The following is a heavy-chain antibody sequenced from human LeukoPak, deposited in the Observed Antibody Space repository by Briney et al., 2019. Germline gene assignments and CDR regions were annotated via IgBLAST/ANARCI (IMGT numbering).Heavy chain of an antibody. D-gene: IGHD3-10*01. CDR1: GDSISSGDYY. CDR3: ASTEAWAYGSGSDYYFDY. CDR2: ISSSGST. Sequence: SETLSLTCTVSGDSISSGDYYWSWIRQPAGKGLEWIGRISSSGSTNYNPSLKSRVTISVDTSKNQFSLKLSSVTAADTAVYYCASTEAWAYGSGSDYYFDYWGQGTLVTVSS. V-gene: IGHV4-61*02. J-gene: IGHJ4*02.